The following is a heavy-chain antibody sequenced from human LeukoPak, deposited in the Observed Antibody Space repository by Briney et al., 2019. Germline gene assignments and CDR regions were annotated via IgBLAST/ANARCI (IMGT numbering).Heavy chain of an antibody. Sequence: PGGSLRLSCAASGFTFSSYAIHWVRQAPGKGLEWVAHISYDGGNKHCADSVKGRFTISRDNSKNTVYLQMDSLRAEDTAVYYCAQDSYYFDSSGYYVFDYWGQGTLVTVSS. V-gene: IGHV3-30*04. D-gene: IGHD3-22*01. CDR1: GFTFSSYA. J-gene: IGHJ4*02. CDR3: AQDSYYFDSSGYYVFDY. CDR2: ISYDGGNK.